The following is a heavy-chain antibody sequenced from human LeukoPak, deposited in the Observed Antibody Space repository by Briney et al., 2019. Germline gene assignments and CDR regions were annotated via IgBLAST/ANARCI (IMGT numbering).Heavy chain of an antibody. D-gene: IGHD2-21*01. Sequence: SVKVSCKASGGTFSSYAISWVRQAPGQGLEWMGGIIPIFGTANYAQKFQGRVTITADESTSTAYMELSSLRSEDTAVYYCARDLLPRPVGWFDPWGQGTLVTVSS. CDR3: ARDLLPRPVGWFDP. J-gene: IGHJ5*02. V-gene: IGHV1-69*13. CDR2: IIPIFGTA. CDR1: GGTFSSYA.